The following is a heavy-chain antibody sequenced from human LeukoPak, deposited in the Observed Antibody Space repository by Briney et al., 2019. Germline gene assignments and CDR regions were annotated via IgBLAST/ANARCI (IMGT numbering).Heavy chain of an antibody. CDR1: GFTFSSYG. V-gene: IGHV3-30*03. CDR3: ARDGNIVGAAVYFDY. D-gene: IGHD1-26*01. J-gene: IGHJ4*02. CDR2: ISYDGSNK. Sequence: QPGRSLRLSCAASGFTFSSYGMHWVRQAPGKGLEWVAVISYDGSNKYYADSVKGRFTISRDNSKNTLYLQMNSLRAEDTAVYYCARDGNIVGAAVYFDYWGQGTLVTVSS.